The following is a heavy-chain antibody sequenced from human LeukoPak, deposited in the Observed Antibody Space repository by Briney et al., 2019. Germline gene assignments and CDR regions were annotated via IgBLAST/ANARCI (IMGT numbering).Heavy chain of an antibody. D-gene: IGHD3-22*01. CDR1: GGTFSTYV. CDR3: ATNPHYYDSSGYYMGFAFDI. J-gene: IGHJ3*02. CDR2: ITPIFGTA. Sequence: ASVKVSCKASGGTFSTYVISWVRQASGQGLEWMGGITPIFGTAKYAQKFQGRVTITADESTSTAYMELSSLRSEDTAVYYCATNPHYYDSSGYYMGFAFDIWGQGTMVTVSS. V-gene: IGHV1-69*13.